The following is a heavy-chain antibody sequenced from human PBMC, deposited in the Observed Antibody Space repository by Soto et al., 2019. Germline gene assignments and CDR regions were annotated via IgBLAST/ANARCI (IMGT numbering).Heavy chain of an antibody. D-gene: IGHD6-19*01. Sequence: QVHLVQSGAEVRNHGASVKVSCKTSGYSYTTYSIHCVRQAPGHRLEWMGWLNPATGKPRYSERFQGRLNIAGDTSATTVFMELSSLTSEDTAVYYCARAYSNGRTPNYYFDFWGQGTLFTGSS. CDR1: GYSYTTYS. CDR2: LNPATGKP. CDR3: ARAYSNGRTPNYYFDF. J-gene: IGHJ4*02. V-gene: IGHV1-3*01.